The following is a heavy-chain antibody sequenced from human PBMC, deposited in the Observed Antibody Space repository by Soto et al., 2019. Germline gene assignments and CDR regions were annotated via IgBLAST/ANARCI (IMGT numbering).Heavy chain of an antibody. CDR2: IYYSGST. J-gene: IGHJ4*02. Sequence: QVQLQESGPGLVKPSQTLSLTCTVSGGSISSGDYYWSWIRQPPGKGLEWIGYIYYSGSTYYNPXXKXXXXXXXXXXXXXXXXXXXXXXXXXXXXXXXXXXXXXXXXXSGPXFDYWGQGTLVTX. CDR1: GGSISSGDYY. CDR3: XXXXXXXXXXSGPXFDY. V-gene: IGHV4-30-4*01.